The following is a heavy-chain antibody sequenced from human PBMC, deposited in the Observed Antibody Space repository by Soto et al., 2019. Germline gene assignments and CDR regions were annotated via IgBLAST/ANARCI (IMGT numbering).Heavy chain of an antibody. CDR3: AREVEVYFSSSDYQYPS. J-gene: IGHJ4*02. CDR1: GFTVSSNY. V-gene: IGHV3-53*01. Sequence: EVQLVESGGGVIQPGGSLRLSCAASGFTVSSNYMSWVRQAPGKGLEWVSIIYSGGSAYYADSVKGRFTISRDNSKNTLYLKMYRLRAEDTAVYYCAREVEVYFSSSDYQYPSWGKGTLVIVSS. CDR2: IYSGGSA. D-gene: IGHD3-22*01.